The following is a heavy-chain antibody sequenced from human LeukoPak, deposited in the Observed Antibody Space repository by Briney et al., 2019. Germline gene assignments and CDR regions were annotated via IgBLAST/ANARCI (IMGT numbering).Heavy chain of an antibody. CDR2: IYPGDSDT. V-gene: IGHV5-51*01. CDR1: GYSFTSYW. D-gene: IGHD4-17*01. J-gene: IGHJ5*02. Sequence: GESLKISCKGSGYSFTSYWIGWVRQMPGKGPEWMGIIYPGDSDTRYSPSFQGQVTISADKSISTAYLQWSSLKASDTAMYYCARAQHDYGDWFDPWGQGTLVTVSS. CDR3: ARAQHDYGDWFDP.